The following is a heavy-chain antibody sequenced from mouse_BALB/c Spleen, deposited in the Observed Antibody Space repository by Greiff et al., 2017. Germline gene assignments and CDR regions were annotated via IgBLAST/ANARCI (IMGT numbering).Heavy chain of an antibody. CDR1: GYTFTDYE. V-gene: IGHV1-15*01. J-gene: IGHJ2*01. Sequence: QVQLQQPGAELVKPGASVKLSCKASGYTFTDYEMHWVKQTPVHGLEWIGAIDPETGGTAYNQKFKGKATLTADKSSSTAYMELRSLTSEDSAVYYCTRSGYGNYEGWGQGTTLTVSS. CDR3: TRSGYGNYEG. CDR2: IDPETGGT. D-gene: IGHD2-10*02.